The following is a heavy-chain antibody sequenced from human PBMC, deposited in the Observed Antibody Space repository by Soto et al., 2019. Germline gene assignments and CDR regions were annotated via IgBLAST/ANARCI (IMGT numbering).Heavy chain of an antibody. D-gene: IGHD5-12*01. CDR3: ARDLDGSYYFDY. V-gene: IGHV3-33*01. CDR1: GFNFSSYG. CDR2: IWYDGSNK. J-gene: IGHJ4*02. Sequence: TGGSLRLSCAASGFNFSSYGMHWVRQAPGKGLEWVAVIWYDGSNKYYADSVKGRFTISRDNSKNTLYLQMNSLRAEDTAVYYCARDLDGSYYFDYWGQGTLVTVSS.